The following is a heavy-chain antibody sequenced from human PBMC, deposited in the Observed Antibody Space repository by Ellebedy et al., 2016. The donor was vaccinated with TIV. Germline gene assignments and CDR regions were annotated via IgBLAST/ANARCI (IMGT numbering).Heavy chain of an antibody. V-gene: IGHV1-69*13. CDR2: IIPIFGTT. Sequence: SVKVSXXASGGTFSSYTISWVRQAPGQGLEWMGGIIPIFGTTNYAQKFQGRVTITADESTSTAYMELSSLRSEDTAVYYCARDHHFGAVWGQGTMVTVS. J-gene: IGHJ3*01. D-gene: IGHD3-3*01. CDR3: ARDHHFGAV. CDR1: GGTFSSYT.